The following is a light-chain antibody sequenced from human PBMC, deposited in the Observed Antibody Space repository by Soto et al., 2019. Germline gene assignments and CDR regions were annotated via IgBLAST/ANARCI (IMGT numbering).Light chain of an antibody. CDR1: QSVSSSY. Sequence: EIVLTQSPGTLSLSPGEGATLSCRASQSVSSSYLAWYQQKPGQAPRLLIYGASSRATGIPARFSGSGSGTEFTLTISSLQSEDFALYYCQQYSQWPLYTFGQGTKVDIK. V-gene: IGKV3-20*01. CDR3: QQYSQWPLYT. J-gene: IGKJ2*01. CDR2: GAS.